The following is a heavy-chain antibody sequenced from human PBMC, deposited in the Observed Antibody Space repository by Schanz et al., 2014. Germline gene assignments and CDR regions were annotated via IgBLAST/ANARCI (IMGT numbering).Heavy chain of an antibody. CDR2: INSDGSTT. CDR3: ARPLGPNYYYYGLDV. J-gene: IGHJ6*02. V-gene: IGHV3-74*01. Sequence: EVQLVESGGGLVQPGGSLRLSCAASGFTFSSYWMHWVRQAPGKGLVWVSRINSDGSTTIYADSVKGRFTISRDNAKNTRYLQMNSLRAEDTAVYYCARPLGPNYYYYGLDVWGQGTTVTVS. CDR1: GFTFSSYW.